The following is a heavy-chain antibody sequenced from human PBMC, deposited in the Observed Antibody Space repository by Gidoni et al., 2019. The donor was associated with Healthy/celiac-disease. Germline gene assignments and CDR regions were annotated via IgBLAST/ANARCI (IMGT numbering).Heavy chain of an antibody. D-gene: IGHD3-10*01. CDR2: ISYDGSNK. J-gene: IGHJ4*02. CDR1: GFTFSSYA. V-gene: IGHV3-30-3*01. Sequence: QVQLVESGGGVVQPGRSLRLSCAASGFTFSSYAMHWVRQAPGKGLEGVAVISYDGSNKYYADSVKGRFTISRDNSKNTLYLQMNSLRAEDTAVYYCARDRAGLADYWGQGTLVTVSS. CDR3: ARDRAGLADY.